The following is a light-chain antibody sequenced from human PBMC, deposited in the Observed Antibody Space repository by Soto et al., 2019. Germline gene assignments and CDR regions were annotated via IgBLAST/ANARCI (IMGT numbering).Light chain of an antibody. CDR2: ENN. Sequence: QSVLTQPPSVSAAPGQKVTISCSGSSSNIGDNYVSWYQQRPGTAPKLLIYENNKRPSGIPDRFSGSKSGTSATLGITGLQTGDEADYDCGSWDSSLSAGNYVFGTGTKLTVL. J-gene: IGLJ1*01. CDR1: SSNIGDNY. V-gene: IGLV1-51*02. CDR3: GSWDSSLSAGNYV.